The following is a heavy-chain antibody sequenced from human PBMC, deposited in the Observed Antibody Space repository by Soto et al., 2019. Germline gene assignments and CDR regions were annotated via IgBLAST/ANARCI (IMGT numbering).Heavy chain of an antibody. CDR2: IGPESGAT. D-gene: IGHD5-12*01. Sequence: ASVKVSCKASGYTFTGDYIHWVRQAPEQGPEWMGEIGPESGATRYAQKFQGRVTMTMDMSITTVYMELSNLSPDDAAVYYCGRGRSGQIVVFYWGQGTPVTVSS. V-gene: IGHV1-2*02. CDR1: GYTFTGDY. CDR3: GRGRSGQIVVFY. J-gene: IGHJ4*02.